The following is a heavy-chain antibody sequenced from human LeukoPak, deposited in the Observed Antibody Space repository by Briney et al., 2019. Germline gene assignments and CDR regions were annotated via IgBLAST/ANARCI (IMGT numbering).Heavy chain of an antibody. CDR3: AREVAGTWAFDI. J-gene: IGHJ3*02. V-gene: IGHV6-1*01. D-gene: IGHD6-19*01. CDR1: GDSVSSDTAA. CDR2: TFYRSKWYD. Sequence: SQTLSLTCAISGDSVSSDTAAWNWIRQSPSRGLEWLGRTFYRSKWYDDYAPSVKSRLAINPDTSKNQFSLHLNSVTPEDTAVYYCAREVAGTWAFDIWGQGTIVTVSS.